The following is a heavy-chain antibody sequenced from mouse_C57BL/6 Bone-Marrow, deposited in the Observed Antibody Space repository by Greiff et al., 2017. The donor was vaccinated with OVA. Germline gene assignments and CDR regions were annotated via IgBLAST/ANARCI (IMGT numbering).Heavy chain of an antibody. Sequence: QVQLQQSGAELMKPGASVKLSCKATGYTFTGYWIEWVKQRPGHGLEWIGEILPGSGSTNYTEKFKGKATFTADTSSNTAYMQLSSLTTEDSAIYYCARFPFITTVVAEDWFAYWGQGTLVTVSA. CDR1: GYTFTGYW. CDR3: ARFPFITTVVAEDWFAY. V-gene: IGHV1-9*01. J-gene: IGHJ3*01. D-gene: IGHD1-1*01. CDR2: ILPGSGST.